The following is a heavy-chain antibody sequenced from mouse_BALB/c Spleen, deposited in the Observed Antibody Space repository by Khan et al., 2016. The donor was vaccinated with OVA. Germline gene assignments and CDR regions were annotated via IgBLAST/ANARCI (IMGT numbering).Heavy chain of an antibody. CDR3: TRRNWDDAWSAY. V-gene: IGHV1-5*01. CDR2: IYPGNTDT. CDR1: GYTFTSYW. J-gene: IGHJ3*01. Sequence: EVQLQESGTVLARPGASVKMSCKASGYTFTSYWMHWVKQRPGQGLEWIGDIYPGNTDTNYNQKFKGKAKLTAVTSTSTAYMVNRSLKNEDSAVNYWTRRNWDDAWSAYWGQGTLVTVSA. D-gene: IGHD4-1*01.